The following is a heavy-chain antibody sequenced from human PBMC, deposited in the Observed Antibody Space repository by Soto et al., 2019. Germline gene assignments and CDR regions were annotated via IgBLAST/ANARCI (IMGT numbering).Heavy chain of an antibody. V-gene: IGHV4-34*01. CDR1: CGSFSGYY. CDR2: INHSGST. D-gene: IGHD3-3*01. J-gene: IGHJ5*02. Sequence: SATLSLTCAVYCGSFSGYYWSWSRQPPGKGLEWIGEINHSGSTNYNPSLKSRVTISVDTSKNQFSLRLSSVTAADTAIYYCATRIKVFGLMITPFDTCGQGTQVTVSP. CDR3: ATRIKVFGLMITPFDT.